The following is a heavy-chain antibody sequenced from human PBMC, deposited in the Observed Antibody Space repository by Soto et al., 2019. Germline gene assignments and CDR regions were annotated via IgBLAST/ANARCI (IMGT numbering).Heavy chain of an antibody. CDR2: IFYSGST. V-gene: IGHV4-59*13. Sequence: SDTLSLTFTVSVGSISDYYWSWIRQPPGRGLEWIGHIFYSGSTNYNPALKSRVTISVDTSRSQYSLKLSSVTAADTAVYYCAKDSGYNYGYFRWFDPWGQGTLVTVSS. J-gene: IGHJ5*02. CDR3: AKDSGYNYGYFRWFDP. CDR1: VGSISDYY. D-gene: IGHD5-18*01.